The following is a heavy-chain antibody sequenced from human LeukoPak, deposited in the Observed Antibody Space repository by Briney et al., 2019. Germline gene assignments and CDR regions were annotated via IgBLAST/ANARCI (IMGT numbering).Heavy chain of an antibody. J-gene: IGHJ4*02. CDR2: IYYSGST. D-gene: IGHD4-23*01. Sequence: SETLSLTCTVSGGSISSYYWSWIRQPPGKGLEWTGYIYYSGSTNYNPSLKSRVTIPVDTSKNQFSLKLSSVTAADTAVYYCARGGRSVVTRPVDYWGQGTLVTVSS. V-gene: IGHV4-59*12. CDR3: ARGGRSVVTRPVDY. CDR1: GGSISSYY.